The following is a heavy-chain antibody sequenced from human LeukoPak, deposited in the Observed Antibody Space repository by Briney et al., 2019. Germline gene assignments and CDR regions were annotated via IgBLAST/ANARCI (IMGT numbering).Heavy chain of an antibody. Sequence: EASVKVSCKASGYTFTSYGISWVRQAPGQGLEWMGWISAYNGNTNYGQKLQGRVTMTTDTSTSTAYMELRSLRSDDTAVYYCARDRSVVGATYNWFDPWGQGTLVTVSS. J-gene: IGHJ5*02. D-gene: IGHD1-26*01. V-gene: IGHV1-18*01. CDR2: ISAYNGNT. CDR3: ARDRSVVGATYNWFDP. CDR1: GYTFTSYG.